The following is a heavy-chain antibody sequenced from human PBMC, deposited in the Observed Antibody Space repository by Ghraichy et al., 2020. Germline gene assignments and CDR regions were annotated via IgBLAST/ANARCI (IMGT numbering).Heavy chain of an antibody. CDR3: ARGSYCTNGVCYMVWFDP. J-gene: IGHJ5*02. V-gene: IGHV4-34*01. CDR2: INHSGSI. D-gene: IGHD2-8*01. Sequence: SETLSLTCAVYGGSFSGYYWSWIRQPPGKGLEWIGEINHSGSINYNPSLKSRVTISVDTSKNQFSLKLSSVTAADTAVYYCARGSYCTNGVCYMVWFDPWGQGTLVTVSS. CDR1: GGSFSGYY.